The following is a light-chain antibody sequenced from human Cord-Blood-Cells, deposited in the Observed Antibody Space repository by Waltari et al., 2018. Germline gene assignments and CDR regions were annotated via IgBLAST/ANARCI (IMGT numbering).Light chain of an antibody. CDR1: SLRSYY. CDR2: GEN. Sequence: SSELTQDPAVSVALGQTVRITCQGDSLRSYYASWYQQKPGQAPVPVIYGENNRPSGIPDRFSGSSSGNTASLTITGAQAEDEADYYCNSRDSSGNHVVFGGGTKLTVL. V-gene: IGLV3-19*01. CDR3: NSRDSSGNHVV. J-gene: IGLJ2*01.